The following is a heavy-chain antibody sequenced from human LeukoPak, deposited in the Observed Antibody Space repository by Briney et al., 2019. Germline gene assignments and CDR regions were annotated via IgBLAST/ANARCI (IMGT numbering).Heavy chain of an antibody. CDR1: GGSFSGYY. V-gene: IGHV4-34*01. Sequence: PSETLSLTCAVYGGSFSGYYWSWIRQPPGKRLEWIGEINHSGSTNYNPSLKSRVTISVDTSKNQFSLKLSSVTAADTAVYYCARVWGRYCSGGSCYRFRWFDPWGQGTLVTVSS. D-gene: IGHD2-15*01. J-gene: IGHJ5*02. CDR2: INHSGST. CDR3: ARVWGRYCSGGSCYRFRWFDP.